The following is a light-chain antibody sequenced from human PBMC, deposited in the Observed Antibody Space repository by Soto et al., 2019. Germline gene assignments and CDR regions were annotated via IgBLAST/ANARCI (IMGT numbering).Light chain of an antibody. Sequence: DIQMTQSPSTLSASVGDGVTITCRASETTTTSLAWYQQQPGTAPKVLIYDASTLESGVPSRFSGSGSGTEFPLTISILQPADFATYYCQQYGSYPRTFGQGTKVVIK. CDR2: DAS. CDR1: ETTTTS. CDR3: QQYGSYPRT. V-gene: IGKV1-5*01. J-gene: IGKJ1*01.